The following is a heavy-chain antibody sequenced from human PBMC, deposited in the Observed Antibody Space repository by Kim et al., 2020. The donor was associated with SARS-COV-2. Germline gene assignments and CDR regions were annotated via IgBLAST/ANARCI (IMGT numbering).Heavy chain of an antibody. V-gene: IGHV3-33*01. J-gene: IGHJ4*02. CDR3: ARDEGSGNAYQAPLLY. D-gene: IGHD3-10*01. CDR2: IWYDGSHK. CDR1: GLTFNNYA. Sequence: GGSLRLSCAASGLTFNNYAMHWVRQAPGKGLEWVALIWYDGSHKSYADSVKGRFTISRDNSKNTVYLQMNSLRPEDTAVYYCARDEGSGNAYQAPLLYWGQGTMVTVSS.